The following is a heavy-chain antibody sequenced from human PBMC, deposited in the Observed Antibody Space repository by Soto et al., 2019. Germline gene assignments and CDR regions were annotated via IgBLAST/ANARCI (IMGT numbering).Heavy chain of an antibody. Sequence: PSETLSLTCTVSGGSLSSYYWSWIRQPPGKGLEWIGYIYYSGSTNYNPSLKSRVTISVDTSKNQFSLKLSSVTAADTAAYYCARRYSSSFDYWGQGTLVTVSS. D-gene: IGHD6-13*01. CDR2: IYYSGST. V-gene: IGHV4-59*08. CDR1: GGSLSSYY. J-gene: IGHJ4*02. CDR3: ARRYSSSFDY.